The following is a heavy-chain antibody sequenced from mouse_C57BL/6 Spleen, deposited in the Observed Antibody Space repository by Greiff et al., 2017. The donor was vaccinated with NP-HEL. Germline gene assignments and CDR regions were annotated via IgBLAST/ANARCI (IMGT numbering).Heavy chain of an antibody. V-gene: IGHV1-26*01. D-gene: IGHD1-1*01. J-gene: IGHJ1*03. Sequence: EVQLQQSGPELVKPGASVKISCKASGYTFTDYYMNWVKQSHGKSLEWIGDINPNNGGTSYNQKFKGKATLTVDKSSSTAYMELRSLTSEDSAVYYCARGGTTVGYFDVWGTGTTVTVSS. CDR3: ARGGTTVGYFDV. CDR2: INPNNGGT. CDR1: GYTFTDYY.